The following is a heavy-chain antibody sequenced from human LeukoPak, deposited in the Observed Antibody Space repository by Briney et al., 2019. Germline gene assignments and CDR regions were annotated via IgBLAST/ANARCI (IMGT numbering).Heavy chain of an antibody. Sequence: PGGSLRLSCAASGFTVSSNYMSWVRQAPGKGLEWVSVIYSGGSTYYADSVKGRFTISRDNSKNTLYLQMNSLRAEDTAVYYCARGRSYSGYDAFDIWGQGTMVTVSS. D-gene: IGHD3-22*01. V-gene: IGHV3-53*01. CDR2: IYSGGST. CDR1: GFTVSSNY. J-gene: IGHJ3*02. CDR3: ARGRSYSGYDAFDI.